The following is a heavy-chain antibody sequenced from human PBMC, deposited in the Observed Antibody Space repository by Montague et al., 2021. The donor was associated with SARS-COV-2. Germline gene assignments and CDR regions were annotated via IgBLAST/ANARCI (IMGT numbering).Heavy chain of an antibody. D-gene: IGHD3-10*01. V-gene: IGHV4-39*07. CDR3: AIPMVRGFSRAFDI. CDR2: INHSGST. CDR1: GGSISSSSYY. Sequence: SETLSLTCTVSGGSISSSSYYWGWIRQPPGKGLEWIGSINHSGSTNYNPSLKSRVTISVDTSKNQFSLKLSSVTAADTAVYYCAIPMVRGFSRAFDIWGQGTMVTVSS. J-gene: IGHJ3*02.